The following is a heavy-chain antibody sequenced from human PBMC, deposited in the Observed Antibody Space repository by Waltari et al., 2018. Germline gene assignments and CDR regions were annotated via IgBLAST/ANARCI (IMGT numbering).Heavy chain of an antibody. Sequence: EVQLLESGGGLIQPGGSLRLSCGASGFTFSSYAMTWVRQAPGKGLGWVPSITPGTPTYYADSVKGRFTISRDNSKNTLYLQMNSLRAEDTAVYYCAKVVTNWFDPWGQGALVTVSS. J-gene: IGHJ5*02. CDR3: AKVVTNWFDP. D-gene: IGHD2-21*02. CDR2: ITPGTPT. CDR1: GFTFSSYA. V-gene: IGHV3-23*05.